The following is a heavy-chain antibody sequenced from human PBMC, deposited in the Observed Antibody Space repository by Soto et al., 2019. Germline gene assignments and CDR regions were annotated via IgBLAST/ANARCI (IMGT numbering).Heavy chain of an antibody. J-gene: IGHJ6*02. CDR1: GCTFSSYW. CDR3: AREWAVPSAAGSGDYYYGMDV. CDR2: INSDGSST. Sequence: GRSLRLPCAASGCTFSSYWIHWVRQAPGKGLVWVSRINSDGSSTSYADSVKGRFTISRDNAKNTLYLQMNSLRAEDTAVYYCAREWAVPSAAGSGDYYYGMDVWGQGTTVTVSS. V-gene: IGHV3-74*01. D-gene: IGHD6-13*01.